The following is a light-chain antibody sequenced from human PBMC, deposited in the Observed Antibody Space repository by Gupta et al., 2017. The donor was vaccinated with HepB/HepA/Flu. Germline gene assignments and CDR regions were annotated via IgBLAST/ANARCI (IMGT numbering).Light chain of an antibody. V-gene: IGKV3-11*01. CDR1: QSVGTY. CDR3: QQRSNWPPYT. J-gene: IGKJ2*01. Sequence: ETVLTQSPATLSLSPGEKATLSCRASQSVGTYVAWYQQKPGQAPRLLIYDASNRATGIPARFSGSGYGTDFTLTISSREPEDFAVYYCQQRSNWPPYTFGQGTRVDIK. CDR2: DAS.